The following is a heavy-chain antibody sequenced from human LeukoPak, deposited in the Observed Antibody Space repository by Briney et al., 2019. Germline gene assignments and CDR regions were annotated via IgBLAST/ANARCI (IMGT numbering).Heavy chain of an antibody. CDR1: GFTFSVYA. CDR2: ISGSGGST. Sequence: GGSLRLSCAASGFTFSVYAMSWVRRAPGKGLEWVSAISGSGGSTYYADSVKGRFTISRDNSKNTLYLQMNSLRAEDTAVYYCAKDLQLWFGELLGELDYWGQGTLVTVSP. D-gene: IGHD3-10*01. J-gene: IGHJ4*02. CDR3: AKDLQLWFGELLGELDY. V-gene: IGHV3-23*01.